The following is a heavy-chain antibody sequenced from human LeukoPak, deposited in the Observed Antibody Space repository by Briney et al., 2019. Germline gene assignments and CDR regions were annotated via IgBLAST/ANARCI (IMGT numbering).Heavy chain of an antibody. Sequence: PSETLSLTCTVSGGSISDYYWSWVRQTPGKGLEWIAYIFYSGRTNYNPSLKSRVTMSVDTSKNQFSLKLSSVTTADTAVYYCARSYSSGTFDYWGQGTLVTVSS. J-gene: IGHJ4*02. CDR1: GGSISDYY. D-gene: IGHD6-19*01. V-gene: IGHV4-59*01. CDR2: IFYSGRT. CDR3: ARSYSSGTFDY.